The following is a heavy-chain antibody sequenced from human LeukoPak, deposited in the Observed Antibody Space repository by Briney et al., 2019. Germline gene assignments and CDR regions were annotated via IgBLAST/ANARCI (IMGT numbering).Heavy chain of an antibody. Sequence: GGSLRLSCAASGFTFSSYSMNWVRQAPGNGLEWVSSISSSSSYIYYADSVKGRFTISRDNAKNSLYLQLNSLRAEDTAVYYCADSGSVTNLRWVYWGQGTLVTVSS. D-gene: IGHD3-10*01. CDR2: ISSSSSYI. J-gene: IGHJ4*02. CDR3: ADSGSVTNLRWVY. V-gene: IGHV3-21*01. CDR1: GFTFSSYS.